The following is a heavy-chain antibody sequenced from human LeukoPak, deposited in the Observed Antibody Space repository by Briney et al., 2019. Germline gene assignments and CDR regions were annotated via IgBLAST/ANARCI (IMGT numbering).Heavy chain of an antibody. CDR1: GGSISRYY. J-gene: IGHJ4*02. Sequence: PSETLSLTCTVSGGSISRYYWSWIRRPPGKGLEWIGEINHSGSTNYNPSLKSRVTISVDTSKNQFSLKLSSVTAADTAVYYCARVRTYYDILTGPGDYWGQGTLVTVSS. D-gene: IGHD3-9*01. CDR3: ARVRTYYDILTGPGDY. V-gene: IGHV4-34*01. CDR2: INHSGST.